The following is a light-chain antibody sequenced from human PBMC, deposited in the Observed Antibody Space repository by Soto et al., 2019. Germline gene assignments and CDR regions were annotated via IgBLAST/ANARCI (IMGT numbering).Light chain of an antibody. J-gene: IGKJ5*01. CDR2: AAS. CDR1: QSISGN. Sequence: DIQMTQSPSSLSAFVGDRVTITCRASQSISGNLNWYQQKPGKAPNLLIYAASSLQSGVPSRFSGSGSGTDFTFTISSLQPEDFATYYCQQYDNLPLIFGQGTRLEIK. CDR3: QQYDNLPLI. V-gene: IGKV1-33*01.